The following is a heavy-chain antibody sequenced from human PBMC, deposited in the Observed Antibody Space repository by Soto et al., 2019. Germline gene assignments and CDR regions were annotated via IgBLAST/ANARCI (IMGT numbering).Heavy chain of an antibody. J-gene: IGHJ6*02. CDR2: INHSGST. V-gene: IGHV4-34*01. Sequence: SETLSLTCAVYGGSFSGYYWSWIRQPPGKGLEWIGEINHSGSTNYNPSLKSRVPISVDTSKNQFSLKLSSVTAADTAVYYCARGKDCRGSSCYLALYYGMDVWGQGTTVTVSS. CDR1: GGSFSGYY. CDR3: ARGKDCRGSSCYLALYYGMDV. D-gene: IGHD2-15*01.